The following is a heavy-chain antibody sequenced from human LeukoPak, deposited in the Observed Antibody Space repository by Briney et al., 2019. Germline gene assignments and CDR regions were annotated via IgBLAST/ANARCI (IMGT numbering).Heavy chain of an antibody. CDR2: IKQDGSEK. CDR3: ARDKNYDSSGYPGY. J-gene: IGHJ4*02. V-gene: IGHV3-7*03. CDR1: GFTFSSYW. Sequence: GGSLRLSCAASGFTFSSYWMSWVRQAPGKGLEWVANIKQDGSEKYYVDSVKGRFTISRDNAKNSLYLQMNSLRAEDTAVYYCARDKNYDSSGYPGYWGQGTLVTVSS. D-gene: IGHD3-22*01.